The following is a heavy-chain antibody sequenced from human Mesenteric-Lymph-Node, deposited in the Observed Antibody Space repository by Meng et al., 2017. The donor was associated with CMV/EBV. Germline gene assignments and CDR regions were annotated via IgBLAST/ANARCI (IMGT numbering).Heavy chain of an antibody. CDR1: GFTFSDYY. Sequence: GESLKISCAASGFTFSDYYMSWVRQAPGKGLEWVANIKQDGSEKYYVDSVKGRFTISRDNAKNSLYLQMSSLRVEDTAVYYCARTNLILEWLFRDYWGQGTLVTVSS. D-gene: IGHD3-3*01. J-gene: IGHJ4*02. V-gene: IGHV3-7*01. CDR2: IKQDGSEK. CDR3: ARTNLILEWLFRDY.